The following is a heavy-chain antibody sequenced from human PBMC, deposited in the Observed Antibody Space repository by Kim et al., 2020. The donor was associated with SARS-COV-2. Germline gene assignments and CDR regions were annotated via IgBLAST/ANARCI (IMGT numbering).Heavy chain of an antibody. CDR3: ASTARTGEQWLVGLFDY. V-gene: IGHV1-69*13. J-gene: IGHJ4*02. CDR2: IIPIFGTA. D-gene: IGHD6-19*01. CDR1: GDTFSSYA. Sequence: SVKVSCKASGDTFSSYAINWVRQAPGQGLEWMGWIIPIFGTANYAQKFQGRVTITADESTSTAYMELSSLRSEDTAVYYCASTARTGEQWLVGLFDYWGERTLVTAAS.